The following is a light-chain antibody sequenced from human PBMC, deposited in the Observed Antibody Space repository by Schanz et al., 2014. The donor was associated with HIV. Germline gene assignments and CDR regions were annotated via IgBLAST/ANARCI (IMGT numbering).Light chain of an antibody. CDR3: QQYATISWT. CDR2: QTS. Sequence: DIQMTQSPSTLSASVGDRVTITCRASRSVDYWLAWYQQKPGKAPDVLIFQTSTLKDGVPPRFSGSRSGTEFTLTINNLQPDDVATYYCQQYATISWTFGQGTKVEI. J-gene: IGKJ1*01. V-gene: IGKV1-5*03. CDR1: RSVDYW.